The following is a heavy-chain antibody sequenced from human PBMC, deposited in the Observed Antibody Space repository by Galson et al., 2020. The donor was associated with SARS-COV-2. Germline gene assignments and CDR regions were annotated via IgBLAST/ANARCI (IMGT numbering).Heavy chain of an antibody. J-gene: IGHJ4*02. CDR1: GYTFTGYH. V-gene: IGHV1-2*02. D-gene: IGHD3-10*01. CDR3: ARAEVDDYGSGSYYLFDY. CDR2: INPSSGGT. Sequence: ASVKVSCTASGYTFTGYHIQWVRQAPGQGLEWMGGINPSSGGTKFAQRFQGRVTVTTDTSISAAYMELSSLTSDDTAIYYCARAEVDDYGSGSYYLFDYWGQGTLVTVSS.